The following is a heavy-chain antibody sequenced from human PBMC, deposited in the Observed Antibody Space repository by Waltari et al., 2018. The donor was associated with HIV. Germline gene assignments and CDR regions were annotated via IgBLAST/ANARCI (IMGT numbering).Heavy chain of an antibody. CDR3: SASRPGAMFGDA. J-gene: IGHJ5*02. CDR1: GYPFTNYD. CDR2: RNPSSGNA. V-gene: IGHV1-8*01. Sequence: QGQLVQSGAEVKQSGASVRISCKASGYPFTNYDSNWLRQATGQGLEWMGWRNPSSGNAGYAQTFQGRGTMTSDIPINTAYMELSGLTSHDTAVYDCSASRPGAMFGDAWGQGTLVTVSS. D-gene: IGHD3-3*01.